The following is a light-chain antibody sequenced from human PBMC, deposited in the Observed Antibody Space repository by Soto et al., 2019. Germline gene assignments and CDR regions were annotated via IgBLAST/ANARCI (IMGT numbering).Light chain of an antibody. CDR1: QSVSSN. CDR3: QQYDNWPRT. J-gene: IGKJ1*01. CDR2: GAS. Sequence: EIVMTQSPATLSVSPGERATLSCWASQSVSSNLAWYQQTSGQAPRLLMYGASTRASGIPARFSGSGSGTEFTLTISSLQSEDFAVYYCQQYDNWPRTFGQGTKVDI. V-gene: IGKV3-15*01.